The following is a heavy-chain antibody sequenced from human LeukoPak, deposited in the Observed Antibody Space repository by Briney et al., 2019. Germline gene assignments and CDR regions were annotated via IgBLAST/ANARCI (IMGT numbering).Heavy chain of an antibody. CDR3: ASGHYGSGSYGFDY. D-gene: IGHD3-10*01. CDR1: GYTFTSYG. CDR2: ISAYSGNT. V-gene: IGHV1-18*01. J-gene: IGHJ4*02. Sequence: ASVKVSCKASGYTFTSYGISWVRQAPGQGLEWMGWISAYSGNTNYAQKLQGRVTMTTDTSTSTAYMELRSLRSDDTAVYYCASGHYGSGSYGFDYWGQGTLVTVSS.